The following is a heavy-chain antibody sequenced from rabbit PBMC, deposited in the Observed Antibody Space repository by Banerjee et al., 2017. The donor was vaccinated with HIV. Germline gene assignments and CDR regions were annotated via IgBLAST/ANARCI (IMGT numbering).Heavy chain of an antibody. CDR2: IYTGSSGST. Sequence: QSLEESGGDLVKPGASLTLTCTASGFSFSSSYWICWVRQAPGKGLEWIGCIYTGSSGSTYYATWAKGRFTISETSSTTVTLQMTSLTAADTATYFCASTAGYLDDGDGYFNLWGPGTLVTVS. J-gene: IGHJ4*01. CDR3: ASTAGYLDDGDGYFNL. V-gene: IGHV1S40*01. CDR1: GFSFSSSYW. D-gene: IGHD2-1*01.